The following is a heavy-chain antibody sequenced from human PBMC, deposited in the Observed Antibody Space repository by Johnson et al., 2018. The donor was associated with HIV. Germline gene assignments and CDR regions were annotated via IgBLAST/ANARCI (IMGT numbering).Heavy chain of an antibody. D-gene: IGHD3-22*01. CDR2: ISGSGGST. CDR3: AKDNYYDSSGSGAGGPYDAFDI. J-gene: IGHJ3*02. CDR1: GFTFSSYA. Sequence: EVQLVESGGGLVQPGGSLRLSCAASGFTFSSYAMSWVRQAPGKGLEWVSDISGSGGSTYYADSVKGRFTISSDNAKHTLYLQMNSLRAEDTAVYYCAKDNYYDSSGSGAGGPYDAFDIWGQGTMVTVSS. V-gene: IGHV3-23*04.